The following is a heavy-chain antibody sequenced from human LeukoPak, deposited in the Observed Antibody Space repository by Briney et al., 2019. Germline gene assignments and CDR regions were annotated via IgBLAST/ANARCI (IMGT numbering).Heavy chain of an antibody. V-gene: IGHV4-39*07. CDR3: ADGRLILRN. J-gene: IGHJ4*02. CDR2: IYYSGST. Sequence: SETLSLTCTVSGGAISSSSYYWGWIRQPPGKGLEWIGSIYYSGSTYYSPSLKSRVTISVDTSKNQFSLKLSSVTAADTAVYYCADGRLILRNWGQGTLVTVSS. CDR1: GGAISSSSYY. D-gene: IGHD3-22*01.